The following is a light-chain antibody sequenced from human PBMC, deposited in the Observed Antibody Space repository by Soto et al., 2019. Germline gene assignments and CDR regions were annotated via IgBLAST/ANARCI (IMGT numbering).Light chain of an antibody. V-gene: IGKV1-12*01. J-gene: IGKJ1*01. Sequence: DIQMTQSPSSVSASVGDRFTITCRASPGIGDRLAWYQQRPGKVPQLVVYFASTLPSGVPSRFSASGSGAEFTLTISSLQPDDFATYYCQQHYTYPRTFGQGTKVDIK. CDR1: PGIGDR. CDR3: QQHYTYPRT. CDR2: FAS.